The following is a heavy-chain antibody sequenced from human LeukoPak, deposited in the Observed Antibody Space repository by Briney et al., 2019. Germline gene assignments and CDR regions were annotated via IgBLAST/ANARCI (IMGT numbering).Heavy chain of an antibody. CDR3: TTGTWIQLWLPDY. D-gene: IGHD5-18*01. J-gene: IGHJ4*02. V-gene: IGHV3-15*01. CDR2: IKSKTDGGTT. CDR1: GFTFSNAC. Sequence: GGSLRLSCTASGFTFSNACMTWVRQAPGKGLEWVGHIKSKTDGGTTDFAAPVKGRFTISRDESKNTLFLQMNSLKAEDTAVYYCTTGTWIQLWLPDYWGQGTLVTVSS.